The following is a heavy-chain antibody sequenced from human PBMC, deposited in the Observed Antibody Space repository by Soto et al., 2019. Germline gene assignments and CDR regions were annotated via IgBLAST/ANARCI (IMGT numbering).Heavy chain of an antibody. CDR3: ARDLKGIAADGSLYYYGMDV. Sequence: SETLSLTCTVSGGSISSYYWSWIRQPAGKGLEWIGRIYTSGSTNYNPSLKSRVTMSVDTSKNQFSLKLSSVTAADTAVYYCARDLKGIAADGSLYYYGMDVWGQGTTVPV. CDR2: IYTSGST. V-gene: IGHV4-4*07. D-gene: IGHD6-13*01. J-gene: IGHJ6*02. CDR1: GGSISSYY.